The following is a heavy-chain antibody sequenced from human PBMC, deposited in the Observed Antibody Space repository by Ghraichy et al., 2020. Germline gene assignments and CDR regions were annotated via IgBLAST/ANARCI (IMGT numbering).Heavy chain of an antibody. Sequence: GESLNISCAASGFTFSSYWMHWVRQAPGKGLVWVSRINSDGSSTSYADSVKGRFTISRDNAKNTLYLQMNSLRAEDTAVYYCARGWGSSGWYALGYWGQGTLVTVSS. CDR2: INSDGSST. V-gene: IGHV3-74*01. CDR1: GFTFSSYW. J-gene: IGHJ4*02. CDR3: ARGWGSSGWYALGY. D-gene: IGHD6-19*01.